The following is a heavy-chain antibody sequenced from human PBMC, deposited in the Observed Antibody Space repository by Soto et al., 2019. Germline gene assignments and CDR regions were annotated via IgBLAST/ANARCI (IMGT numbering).Heavy chain of an antibody. J-gene: IGHJ6*03. CDR1: GFTFSSYA. CDR3: AKDHSYYGSGSYTPTMDV. Sequence: GGSLRLSCAASGFTFSSYAMSWVRQAPGKGLEWVSAISGSGGSTYYADSVKGRFTISRDNSKNTLYLQMNSLRAEGMGVYYCAKDHSYYGSGSYTPTMDVWGKGTMVTVSS. CDR2: ISGSGGST. V-gene: IGHV3-23*01. D-gene: IGHD3-10*01.